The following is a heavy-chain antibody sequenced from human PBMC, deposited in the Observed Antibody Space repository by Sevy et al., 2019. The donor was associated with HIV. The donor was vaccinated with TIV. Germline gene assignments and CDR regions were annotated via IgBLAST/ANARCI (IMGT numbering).Heavy chain of an antibody. CDR3: ARGGCIRTSCYLFDY. CDR2: ISSSSYYI. Sequence: GGSLRLSCAASGFTFSDYSVNWVRQAPGKGLEWVSSISSSSYYIYYADSVNGRFTISRDNAKNSLYLQMNSLRAEDTAVYYCARGGCIRTSCYLFDYWGLGTLVTVSS. D-gene: IGHD2-2*01. CDR1: GFTFSDYS. J-gene: IGHJ4*02. V-gene: IGHV3-21*01.